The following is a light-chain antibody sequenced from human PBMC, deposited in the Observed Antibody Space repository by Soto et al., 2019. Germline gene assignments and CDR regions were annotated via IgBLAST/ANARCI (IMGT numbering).Light chain of an antibody. Sequence: EIVLTQSPGTLSLSSGERATLSCRASQSVRSNCLAWYQQKPGQAPRLLIYGASSRATGIQDRFGGSGSGTDFTLTISRLEPEDFAVYYCQQYASSPLTFGGGTKVEIK. CDR2: GAS. J-gene: IGKJ4*01. CDR1: QSVRSNC. CDR3: QQYASSPLT. V-gene: IGKV3-20*01.